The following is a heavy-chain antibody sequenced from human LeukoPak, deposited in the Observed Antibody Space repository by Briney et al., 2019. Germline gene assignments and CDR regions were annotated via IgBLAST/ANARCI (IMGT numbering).Heavy chain of an antibody. Sequence: TGGSLRLSCAASGFTFSSYAMSWARQAPGKGLEWVAAISGSGGSTYYADSVKGRFTISRDNSKNTLYLQMNSLRAEDTAVYYCAKDPRRYCSGGSCYPDYWGQGTLVTVSS. CDR1: GFTFSSYA. CDR2: ISGSGGST. J-gene: IGHJ4*02. D-gene: IGHD2-15*01. V-gene: IGHV3-23*01. CDR3: AKDPRRYCSGGSCYPDY.